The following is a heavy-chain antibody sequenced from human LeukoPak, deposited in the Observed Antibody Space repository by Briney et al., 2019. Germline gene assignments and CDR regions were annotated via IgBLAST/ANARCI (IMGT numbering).Heavy chain of an antibody. CDR1: GFTFDDYA. CDR2: ISWNSGSI. Sequence: PGGSLRLSCAASGFTFDDYAMHWVRQAPGKGLEWVPSISWNSGSIGYADSVKGRFTISRDNAKNSLYLQMNSLRAEDTALYYCAKDEAYDFWSGPQSYWGQGTLVTVSS. J-gene: IGHJ4*02. CDR3: AKDEAYDFWSGPQSY. D-gene: IGHD3-3*01. V-gene: IGHV3-9*01.